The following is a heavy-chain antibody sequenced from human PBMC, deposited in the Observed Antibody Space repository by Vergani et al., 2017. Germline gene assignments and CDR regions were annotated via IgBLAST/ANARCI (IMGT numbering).Heavy chain of an antibody. CDR1: GITFWKFG. CDR2: ISWNSGAV. Sequence: EVDLVESGGGLAQPGGSLRLSCEASGITFWKFGMHWVRQGPGKGLEWVSGISWNSGAVDYADSVRGRFTIPRDNAKNSLFLEMNSLRFEDTAVYFCTKGSVYYHDSAGHGYDPYTGFDLWGQGTLVTVSS. V-gene: IGHV3-9*01. J-gene: IGHJ3*01. CDR3: TKGSVYYHDSAGHGYDPYTGFDL. D-gene: IGHD5-12*01.